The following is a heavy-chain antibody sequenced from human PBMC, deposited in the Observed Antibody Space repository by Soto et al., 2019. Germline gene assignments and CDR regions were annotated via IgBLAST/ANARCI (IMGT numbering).Heavy chain of an antibody. CDR2: ISAYNGNT. CDR1: GYTFTSYG. J-gene: IGHJ5*02. Sequence: QVQLVQSGAEVKKPGASVKVSCKASGYTFTSYGISWVRQAPGQGLEWMGWISAYNGNTNYAQKLHGRVTMTTDTSTSTAYMELRSLRSDDTAVYYCARFCISTSCYDYWAALPWGQGTLVTVSS. D-gene: IGHD2-2*01. V-gene: IGHV1-18*01. CDR3: ARFCISTSCYDYWAALP.